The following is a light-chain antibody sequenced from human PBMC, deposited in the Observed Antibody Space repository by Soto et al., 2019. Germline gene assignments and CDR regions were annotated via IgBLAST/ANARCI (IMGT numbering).Light chain of an antibody. Sequence: EIVMTQSPATLSVSPGERATLSCRASQSVGSDLAWYQQKPGQAPRLVIYDASNRATGIPNRFSGSGSGTDFTLTISSLQSEDFAVYFCQQYNNWPPVTFGPGTKVDIK. V-gene: IGKV3D-15*01. CDR1: QSVGSD. CDR2: DAS. J-gene: IGKJ3*01. CDR3: QQYNNWPPVT.